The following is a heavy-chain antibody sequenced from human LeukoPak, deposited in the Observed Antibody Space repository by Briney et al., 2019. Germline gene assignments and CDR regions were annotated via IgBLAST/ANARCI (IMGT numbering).Heavy chain of an antibody. CDR2: MDPNSGNT. D-gene: IGHD5-12*01. J-gene: IGHJ4*02. V-gene: IGHV1-8*01. CDR3: ARGGYSGYDYYFDY. Sequence: GASVKVSCKASGYTFTSYDINWVRQATGQGLEWMGWMDPNSGNTGYAQKFQGRVTMTRNTSISTAYMELSSLRSEDTAVYYCARGGYSGYDYYFDYWGQGTLVTVSS. CDR1: GYTFTSYD.